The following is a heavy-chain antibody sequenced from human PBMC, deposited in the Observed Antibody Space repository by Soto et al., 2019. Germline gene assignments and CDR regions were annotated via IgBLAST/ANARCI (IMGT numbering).Heavy chain of an antibody. D-gene: IGHD4-17*01. J-gene: IGHJ4*02. CDR1: GSSISSYY. V-gene: IGHV4-59*01. Sequence: SETLSLTCSVSGSSISSYYWSWIRQPPGKGLEWIGNIYYSGSTNYNPSLKSRVIISVASSKNQFSLRLNSVTDANTAVYYCSRVGGYYGDYPNFDYWGQGALVTVSS. CDR3: SRVGGYYGDYPNFDY. CDR2: IYYSGST.